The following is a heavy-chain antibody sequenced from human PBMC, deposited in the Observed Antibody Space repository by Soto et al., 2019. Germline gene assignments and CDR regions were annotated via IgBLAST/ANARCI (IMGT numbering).Heavy chain of an antibody. CDR3: ARGLGYCSGGSCYRWYFDL. V-gene: IGHV4-59*08. CDR2: IYYSGST. J-gene: IGHJ2*01. D-gene: IGHD2-15*01. CDR1: GGSISSYY. Sequence: QVQLQESGPGLVKPSETLSLTCTVSGGSISSYYWSWIRQPPGKGLEWIGYIYYSGSTNYNPSLKSRVTISVDTSKNQFSLKLSSVTAADTAVYYCARGLGYCSGGSCYRWYFDLWGRGTLVTVSS.